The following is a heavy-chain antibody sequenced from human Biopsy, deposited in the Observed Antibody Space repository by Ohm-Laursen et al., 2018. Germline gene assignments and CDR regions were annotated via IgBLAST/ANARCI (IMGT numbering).Heavy chain of an antibody. CDR3: ARWETTLGRSLDS. Sequence: SVKVSCKTSGYTFTSHDINWVRQATGQGLEWMGWMSPNTGNTVYAQRFQDRVTMTSDTPTGTAYMELTSLTSDDTAVYFCARWETTLGRSLDSWGQGTLVAVSS. J-gene: IGHJ4*02. V-gene: IGHV1-8*01. D-gene: IGHD1-26*01. CDR1: GYTFTSHD. CDR2: MSPNTGNT.